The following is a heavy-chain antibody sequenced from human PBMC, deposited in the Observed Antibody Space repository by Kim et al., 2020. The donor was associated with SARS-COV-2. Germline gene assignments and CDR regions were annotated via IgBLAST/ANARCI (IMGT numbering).Heavy chain of an antibody. Sequence: VKGRFTNSRQNANNSLYLQMNSLRAEETAVYYCARDPPDYYYYYMDVWGKGTTVTVSS. J-gene: IGHJ6*03. CDR3: ARDPPDYYYYYMDV. V-gene: IGHV3-48*03.